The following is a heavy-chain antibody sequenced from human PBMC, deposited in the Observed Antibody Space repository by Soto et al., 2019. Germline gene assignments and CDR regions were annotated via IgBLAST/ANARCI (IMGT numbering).Heavy chain of an antibody. V-gene: IGHV4-39*02. CDR3: ARDRDYGDYDWFDP. J-gene: IGHJ5*02. D-gene: IGHD4-17*01. Sequence: SETLSLTCTVSGGSISSSSYYWGWIRQPPGKGLEWIGSIYYSGSTYYNPSLKSRVTISVDTSKNQFSLKLSSVTAADTAVYYCARDRDYGDYDWFDPWGQGTLVTVS. CDR2: IYYSGST. CDR1: GGSISSSSYY.